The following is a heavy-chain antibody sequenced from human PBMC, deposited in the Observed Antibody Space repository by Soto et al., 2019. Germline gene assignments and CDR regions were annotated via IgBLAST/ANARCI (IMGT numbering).Heavy chain of an antibody. J-gene: IGHJ4*01. CDR3: ATDEDGPFCHY. Sequence: GKGLEWLAYVYHSGSTNDNPALKGRGTVSIDTSKNQFSLKLTSVTAADTVIYYCATDEDGPFCHYWGHCTMVPVSA. D-gene: IGHD4-17*01. V-gene: IGHV4-59*01. CDR2: VYHSGST.